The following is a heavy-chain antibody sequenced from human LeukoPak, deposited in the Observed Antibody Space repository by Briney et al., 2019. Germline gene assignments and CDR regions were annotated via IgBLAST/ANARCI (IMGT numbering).Heavy chain of an antibody. D-gene: IGHD4-23*01. Sequence: GGSLRLYCAASGFNFSSYWMSWVRQAPGKGLEWVANIKQDESEKYYVDSVKGRFTFSRDNAKNSFYLQMNSLRGEDTAVYYCARIGGVWYFDLWGRGTLVTVSS. V-gene: IGHV3-7*01. J-gene: IGHJ2*01. CDR3: ARIGGVWYFDL. CDR1: GFNFSSYW. CDR2: IKQDESEK.